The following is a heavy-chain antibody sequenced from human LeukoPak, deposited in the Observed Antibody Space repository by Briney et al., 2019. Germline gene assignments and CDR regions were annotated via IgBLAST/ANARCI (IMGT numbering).Heavy chain of an antibody. D-gene: IGHD3-16*02. CDR1: GGSISSYY. CDR3: AREDDYVWGSYLRM. CDR2: IYTSGST. V-gene: IGHV4-4*07. Sequence: MASETLSLTCTVSGGSISSYYWSWIRQPAGKGLEWIGRIYTSGSTNYNPSLKSRVTMSVDTSKNQFSLKLSSVTAADTAVYYCAREDDYVWGSYLRMWGQGTLVTVSS. J-gene: IGHJ4*02.